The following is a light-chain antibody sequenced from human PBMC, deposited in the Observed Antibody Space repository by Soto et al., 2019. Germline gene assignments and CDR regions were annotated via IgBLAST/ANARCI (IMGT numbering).Light chain of an antibody. Sequence: DIQMTQSPSTLSASVGDRVTIKCRASQNIGNWLAWYQQRPGQAPNLLIYGASSLQTGVPTRFSGSGFGTEFTLIISSLQTDDFATYYCQQYDSYPYTFGQGNKLEIK. CDR1: QNIGNW. CDR2: GAS. CDR3: QQYDSYPYT. J-gene: IGKJ2*01. V-gene: IGKV1-5*01.